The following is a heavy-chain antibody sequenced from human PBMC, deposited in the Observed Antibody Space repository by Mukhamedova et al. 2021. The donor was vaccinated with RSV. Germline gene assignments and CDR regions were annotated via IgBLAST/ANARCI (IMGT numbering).Heavy chain of an antibody. CDR2: ISSSGSTI. J-gene: IGHJ4*02. V-gene: IGHV3-11*04. Sequence: GKGLEWVSYISSSGSTIYYADSVKGRFTISRDNAKNSLYLQMNSLRAEDTAVYYCARDFNHYFDYWGQGTLVTVSS. CDR3: ARDFNHYFDY.